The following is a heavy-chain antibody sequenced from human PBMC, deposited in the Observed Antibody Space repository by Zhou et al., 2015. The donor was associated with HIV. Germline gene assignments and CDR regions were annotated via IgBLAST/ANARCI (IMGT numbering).Heavy chain of an antibody. CDR1: GFIFSSYG. Sequence: VQLVESGGGLVQTGKSLRLSCAASGFIFSSYGMHWVRQAPGKGLEWVALIWFDGSDKYYSDSVKGRFTISRDNSNNTLYLQMNSLRVEDTAVYYCAREEGEMGPLHYWGQGTLVAVSS. V-gene: IGHV3-33*01. CDR2: IWFDGSDK. CDR3: AREEGEMGPLHY. D-gene: IGHD1-26*01. J-gene: IGHJ4*02.